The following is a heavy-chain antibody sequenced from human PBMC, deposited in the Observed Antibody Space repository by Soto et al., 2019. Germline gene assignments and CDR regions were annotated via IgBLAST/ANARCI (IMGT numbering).Heavy chain of an antibody. CDR3: ARGLDYDSSGYYLDF. D-gene: IGHD3-22*01. Sequence: TGGSLRLSCAASGFTFSTYGMHWVRQAPGKGLEWVAFIQYHGINKDYADSVKGRFTISRDNSRNTLYLQMNSLRAEDTAVYCCARGLDYDSSGYYLDFWGQGALVTVSS. J-gene: IGHJ4*02. CDR1: GFTFSTYG. V-gene: IGHV3-30*02. CDR2: IQYHGINK.